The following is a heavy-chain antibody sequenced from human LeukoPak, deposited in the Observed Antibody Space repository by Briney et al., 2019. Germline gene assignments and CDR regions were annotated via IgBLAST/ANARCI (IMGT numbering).Heavy chain of an antibody. Sequence: PSETLSLTCAVYGGSFSGYYWSWIRQPPGKGLEWIGEINHSGSNNYNPSLKSRVTISVDTSKNQFSLKLSSVTAADTAVYYCARGTGVVTAYVWDYWGQGTLVTVSS. V-gene: IGHV4-34*01. D-gene: IGHD2-21*02. CDR3: ARGTGVVTAYVWDY. CDR2: INHSGSN. CDR1: GGSFSGYY. J-gene: IGHJ4*02.